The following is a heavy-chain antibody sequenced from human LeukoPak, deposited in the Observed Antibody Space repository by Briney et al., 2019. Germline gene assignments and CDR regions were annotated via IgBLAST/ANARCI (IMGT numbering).Heavy chain of an antibody. CDR3: ARVSWFPGTSYYYMDV. D-gene: IGHD1-1*01. V-gene: IGHV4-59*01. J-gene: IGHJ6*03. CDR2: VYDSGTT. Sequence: SETLSLTCTVSGGSISRYYWSWIRQPPGKGLEWFGYVYDSGTTNYNPSLKSRVTISVDTSKNQFSLKLSSVTAADTAVYYCARVSWFPGTSYYYMDVWGKGTTVTVSS. CDR1: GGSISRYY.